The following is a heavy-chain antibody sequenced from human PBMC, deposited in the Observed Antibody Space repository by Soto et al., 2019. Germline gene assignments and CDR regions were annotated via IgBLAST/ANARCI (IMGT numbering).Heavy chain of an antibody. D-gene: IGHD6-13*01. J-gene: IGHJ4*02. CDR1: GFTFSSYA. Sequence: QVQLVESGGGVVQPGRSLRLSCAASGFTFSSYAMHWVRQAPGKGLEWVAVISYDGSNKYYADSVKGRFTISRDNSKNTLYRQMNSLGAEDTAVYYCARGSRAAAGTGDIDYWGQGTLVTVSS. CDR2: ISYDGSNK. V-gene: IGHV3-30-3*01. CDR3: ARGSRAAAGTGDIDY.